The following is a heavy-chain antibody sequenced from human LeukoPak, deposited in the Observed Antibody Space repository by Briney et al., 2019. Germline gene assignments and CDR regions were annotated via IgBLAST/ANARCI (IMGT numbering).Heavy chain of an antibody. CDR1: GFTLSTYG. J-gene: IGHJ3*02. CDR3: ARVRELIQLLDAFDI. D-gene: IGHD5-18*01. CDR2: ISGSSKYM. V-gene: IGHV3-21*01. Sequence: GGSLRLSCAASGFTLSTYGIHWVRQAPGKGLEWVSSISGSSKYMYYADSVKGRFTISRDNAKNSLYLQVNSLRVEDTAVYYCARVRELIQLLDAFDIWGHGTMVTVSS.